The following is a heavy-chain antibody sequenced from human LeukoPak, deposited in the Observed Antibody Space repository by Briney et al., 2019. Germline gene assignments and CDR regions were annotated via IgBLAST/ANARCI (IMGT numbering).Heavy chain of an antibody. D-gene: IGHD4-17*01. CDR1: GFTFSSYA. J-gene: IGHJ4*02. CDR2: ISGSGGST. V-gene: IGHV3-23*01. CDR3: AKRITVTYFNDY. Sequence: GGPLRLSCAASGFTFSSYAMSWVRQAPGKGLEWVSGISGSGGSTYYADSVKGRFTISRDNSRITLYLQMNSLRAEDTAVYYCAKRITVTYFNDYWGQGTLVTVSS.